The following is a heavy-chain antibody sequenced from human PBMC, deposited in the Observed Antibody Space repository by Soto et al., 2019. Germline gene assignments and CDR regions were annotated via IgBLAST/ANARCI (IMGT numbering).Heavy chain of an antibody. CDR2: TYYRSKWYN. V-gene: IGHV6-1*01. J-gene: IGHJ4*02. CDR3: ARGPYGPGNGHSDH. D-gene: IGHD3-10*01. Sequence: QVQLQQSGPGLVKPSQTLSLTCAISGDSVSSNSAVWNWIRQSPSRGLEWLGRTYYRSKWYNDYPVSVTSRTTLNPSTTQHQFPLQLNSMTPEYTSLHYWARGPYGPGNGHSDHWGQGTLLTVSS. CDR1: GDSVSSNSAV.